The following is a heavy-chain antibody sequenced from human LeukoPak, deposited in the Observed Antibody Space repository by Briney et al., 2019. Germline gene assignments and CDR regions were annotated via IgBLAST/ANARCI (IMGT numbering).Heavy chain of an antibody. CDR1: GFTFSSYA. D-gene: IGHD1-1*01. CDR2: ISASGGGT. Sequence: GGSLRLSCAASGFTFSSYAMSWVRQAPGKGLEWVSAISASGGGTYYADSVKGRLTISRDNSKNTLYLQMNTLRAEDTALYYCAKDRDSTSSRSTYFDSWGQGTLVSVSS. V-gene: IGHV3-23*01. CDR3: AKDRDSTSSRSTYFDS. J-gene: IGHJ4*02.